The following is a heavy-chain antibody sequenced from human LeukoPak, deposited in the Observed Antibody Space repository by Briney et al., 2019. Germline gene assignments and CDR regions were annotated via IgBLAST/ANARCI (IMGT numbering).Heavy chain of an antibody. CDR3: ARDLSYTSLDY. Sequence: PGGSLRLSCAASGFTFTNNGFHWVRQAPGKGLKRVAAIWSDGSKKYYADSVKGRFTISKDNSKNTLYLQMNSLRAEDTAVYYCARDLSYTSLDYGGQGTLVTVSS. J-gene: IGHJ4*02. V-gene: IGHV3-33*01. CDR2: IWSDGSKK. D-gene: IGHD2-2*02. CDR1: GFTFTNNG.